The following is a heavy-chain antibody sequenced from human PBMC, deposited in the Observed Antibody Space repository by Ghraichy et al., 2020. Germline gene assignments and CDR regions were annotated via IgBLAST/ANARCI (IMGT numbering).Heavy chain of an antibody. CDR3: ARVRLGQLVFGAFDC. V-gene: IGHV3-30*04. J-gene: IGHJ4*02. CDR1: GFTFSSYA. D-gene: IGHD6-6*01. Sequence: LSLTCAASGFTFSSYAMHWVRQAPGKGLEWVAVISFDGNNKDYADSVKGRFTISRDNSKNTLYLQMNSLRAEDTAVYYCARVRLGQLVFGAFDCWGQGTLVTVSS. CDR2: ISFDGNNK.